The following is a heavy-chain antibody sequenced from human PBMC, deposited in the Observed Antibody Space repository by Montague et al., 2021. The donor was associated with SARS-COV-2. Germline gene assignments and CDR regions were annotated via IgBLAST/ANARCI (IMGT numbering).Heavy chain of an antibody. V-gene: IGHV3-21*01. J-gene: IGHJ4*02. Sequence: SLRLSCAASGFTFSSYSMNWVRQAPGKGLEWVSSISSSSSYIYYADSGKGRFTISRDNAKNSLYLQMNSLRAEDTAVYYCARDRDSSGWFDYWGQGTLVTVSP. CDR3: ARDRDSSGWFDY. CDR1: GFTFSSYS. CDR2: ISSSSSYI. D-gene: IGHD6-19*01.